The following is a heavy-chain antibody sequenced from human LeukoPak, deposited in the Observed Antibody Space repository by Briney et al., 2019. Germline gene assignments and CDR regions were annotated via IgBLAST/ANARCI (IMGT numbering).Heavy chain of an antibody. CDR2: IYTNGST. CDR1: GGSISSGSYY. Sequence: PSQTLSLTCTVSGGSISSGSYYWSWIRQPAGKGLEWIGRIYTNGSTNYNPSLKSRVTISVDTSKNQFSLKLSSVTAADTAVYYCARCRQGSWRTYHFDYWGQGTLVTVSS. V-gene: IGHV4-61*02. D-gene: IGHD6-13*01. CDR3: ARCRQGSWRTYHFDY. J-gene: IGHJ4*02.